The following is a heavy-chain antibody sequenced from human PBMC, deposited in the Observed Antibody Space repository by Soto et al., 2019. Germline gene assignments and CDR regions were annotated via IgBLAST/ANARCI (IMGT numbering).Heavy chain of an antibody. J-gene: IGHJ4*03. CDR3: AGVFYALDSVNNY. D-gene: IGHD3-9*01. CDR1: GFTFTIYA. CDR2: TSYDASNK. V-gene: IGHV3-30-3*01. Sequence: GTLRLSCAASGFTFTIYALSWVRQAPGKGLDWVAATSYDASNKYYADSVKGRFTISRDNSKNTLDLQMNSLRGDDTAVYYCAGVFYALDSVNNYWGHGTLVTVSS.